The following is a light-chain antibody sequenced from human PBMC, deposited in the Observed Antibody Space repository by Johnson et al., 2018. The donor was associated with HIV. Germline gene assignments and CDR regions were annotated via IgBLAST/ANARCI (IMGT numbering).Light chain of an antibody. V-gene: IGLV1-51*02. CDR1: SSNIGNNY. CDR2: EKT. CDR3: GTGDTSLGAHYV. Sequence: QSVLTQPPSVSAAPGQKVTISCSGSSSNIGNNYVSWYQQLPGTAPKLLIYEKTKRPSGIPDRFSASKSRTSATLDITALQPGDEADYDCGTGDTSLGAHYVFGTGTEVTVL. J-gene: IGLJ1*01.